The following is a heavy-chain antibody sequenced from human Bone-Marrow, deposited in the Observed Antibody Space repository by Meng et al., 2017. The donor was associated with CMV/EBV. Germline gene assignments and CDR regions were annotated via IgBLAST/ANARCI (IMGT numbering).Heavy chain of an antibody. J-gene: IGHJ4*02. CDR1: VASLRMWDYY. Sequence: SVASLRMWDYYWSWIRQPPGKCLEWIGYIYYSESTYYNPSLKSRVTISVDTSKNQFSLKLSSVTAADTAVYYCARADCSSTSCYVDYWGQGTLVTVSS. CDR2: IYYSEST. V-gene: IGHV4-30-4*08. D-gene: IGHD2-2*01. CDR3: ARADCSSTSCYVDY.